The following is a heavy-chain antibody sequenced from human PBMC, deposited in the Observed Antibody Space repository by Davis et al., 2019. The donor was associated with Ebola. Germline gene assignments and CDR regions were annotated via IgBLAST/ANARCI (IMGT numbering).Heavy chain of an antibody. D-gene: IGHD3-3*01. CDR3: ARAVFHEVLDY. CDR2: VSHSEREK. V-gene: IGHV3-30*04. CDR1: GFTFRNYA. J-gene: IGHJ4*02. Sequence: PGGSLRLSCAASGFTFRNYATHWVRQAPGKGLEWVAAVSHSEREKFYADSVKGRFPISRDNSENTLYLQMNSLTADDPAVYYCARAVFHEVLDYWGQGTPVTVSS.